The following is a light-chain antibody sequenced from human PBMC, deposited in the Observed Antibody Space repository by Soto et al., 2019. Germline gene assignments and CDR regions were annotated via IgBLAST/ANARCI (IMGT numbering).Light chain of an antibody. J-gene: IGLJ1*01. V-gene: IGLV1-44*01. Sequence: QRVLTQPPSASGTHGQRVTISCSGSSSNIGSNTVNWYQQLPGTAPKLLIYSNNQRPSGVPDRFSGSKSGTSASLAISGLQFEDEADYYCAAWDDSLKGVFGTGTKVTVL. CDR1: SSNIGSNT. CDR2: SNN. CDR3: AAWDDSLKGV.